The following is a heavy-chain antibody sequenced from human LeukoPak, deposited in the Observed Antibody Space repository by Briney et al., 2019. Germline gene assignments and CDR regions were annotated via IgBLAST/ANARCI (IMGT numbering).Heavy chain of an antibody. CDR1: GYTFTGYY. D-gene: IGHD3/OR15-3a*01. J-gene: IGHJ4*02. CDR2: INPNTGGT. CDR3: ARSTSDWLLQILDY. Sequence: SVKVSFKASGYTFTGYYIHWVRQAPGQGLEWMGWINPNTGGTTNAQKFQGRVTMTRDTSISTAYMELSSLTSDDTAVYYCARSTSDWLLQILDYWGQGTLVTVSS. V-gene: IGHV1-2*02.